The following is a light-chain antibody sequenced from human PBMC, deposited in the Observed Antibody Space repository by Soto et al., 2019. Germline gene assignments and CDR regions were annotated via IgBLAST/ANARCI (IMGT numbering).Light chain of an antibody. Sequence: QSVLTQPPSVSATPGQRVTISCSGGSSNIGINTVNWYQQLPGTAPKILIYRTNQRPSGVPDRFSGSRSDTSASLAIGGLQSEDEATYHCAAWDDSLNGPVFGGGTKLTVL. J-gene: IGLJ2*01. CDR1: SSNIGINT. V-gene: IGLV1-44*01. CDR3: AAWDDSLNGPV. CDR2: RTN.